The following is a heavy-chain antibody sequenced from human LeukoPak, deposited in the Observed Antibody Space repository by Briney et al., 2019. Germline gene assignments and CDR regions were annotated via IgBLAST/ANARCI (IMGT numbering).Heavy chain of an antibody. V-gene: IGHV4-59*01. Sequence: SQTLSLTCTVSGGSITNYYWSWIRQPPRKGLEWVVYIYYSGSTNYNPSLKSQVTISVDTSKNQFSLKLRSVTAAERAVYYCARGGYGEYYYNSSGNYLFDYWGQGTLVTVSS. D-gene: IGHD3-22*01. CDR1: GGSITNYY. J-gene: IGHJ4*02. CDR2: IYYSGST. CDR3: ARGGYGEYYYNSSGNYLFDY.